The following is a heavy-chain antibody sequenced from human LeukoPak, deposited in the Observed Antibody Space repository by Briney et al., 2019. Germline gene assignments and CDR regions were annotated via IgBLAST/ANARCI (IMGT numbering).Heavy chain of an antibody. D-gene: IGHD2-15*01. J-gene: IGHJ4*02. V-gene: IGHV1-2*02. Sequence: GASVKVSCKASGYTFTGYYLHWVRQAPGHGLEWMGWINPNNGGTNYAQKFHGRVTMTRDTSISTAYMELSRLISDDTAVYYCARGYCSAGTCYEFDYWGQGTLVTVSS. CDR3: ARGYCSAGTCYEFDY. CDR1: GYTFTGYY. CDR2: INPNNGGT.